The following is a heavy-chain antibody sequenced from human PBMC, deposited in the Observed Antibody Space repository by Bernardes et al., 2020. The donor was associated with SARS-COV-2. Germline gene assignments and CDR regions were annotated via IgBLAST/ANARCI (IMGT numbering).Heavy chain of an antibody. CDR1: GGSFSGYY. V-gene: IGHV4-34*01. Sequence: SETLSLTCAVYGGSFSGYYWSWIRQPPGKGLEWIGEINHSGSTNYNPSLKSRVTISVDTSKNQFSLKLSPVTAADTAVYYCARGPMTTVTTDAFDIWGQGTMVTVSS. J-gene: IGHJ3*02. D-gene: IGHD4-17*01. CDR2: INHSGST. CDR3: ARGPMTTVTTDAFDI.